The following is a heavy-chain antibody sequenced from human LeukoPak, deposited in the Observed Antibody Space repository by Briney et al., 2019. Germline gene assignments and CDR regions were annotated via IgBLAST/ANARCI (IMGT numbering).Heavy chain of an antibody. J-gene: IGHJ3*02. Sequence: PSETLSLTCAVSGGSISSSSYYWGWIRQPPGKGLEWIGSIYYSGSTYYNPSLKSRVTISVGTSKNQFSLKLSSVTAADTAVYYCARDPHHSGAFDIWGQGTMVTVSS. V-gene: IGHV4-39*07. CDR3: ARDPHHSGAFDI. CDR1: GGSISSSSYY. CDR2: IYYSGST.